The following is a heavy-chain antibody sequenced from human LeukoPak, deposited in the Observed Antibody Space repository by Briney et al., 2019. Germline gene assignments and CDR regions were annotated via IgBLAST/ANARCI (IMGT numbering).Heavy chain of an antibody. CDR2: IYYSGST. D-gene: IGHD2-2*02. J-gene: IGHJ3*02. CDR1: GGSISSSSYY. CDR3: ARRPGPYCSSTSCYNDAFDI. V-gene: IGHV4-39*01. Sequence: SETLSLTCTVSGGSISSSSYYWGWIRQPPGKGLEWIGSIYYSGSTYYNPSLKSRVTISVDTSKNQFSLKLSSVTAADTAVYYCARRPGPYCSSTSCYNDAFDIWGQGTMVTVSP.